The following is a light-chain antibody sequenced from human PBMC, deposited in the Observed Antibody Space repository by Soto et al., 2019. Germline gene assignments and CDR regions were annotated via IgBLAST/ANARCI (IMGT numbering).Light chain of an antibody. V-gene: IGLV1-40*01. Sequence: QSVVTQPPSVSGASGQRVTISCTGSSSNIGAGYDVHWYQQFPGTAPKLLIYGNNNRPSGVTDRFSGSKSGTSASLAITGLQAEDEADYYCQSFDTRLNSVVFGGGTKLTVL. CDR1: SSNIGAGYD. J-gene: IGLJ2*01. CDR3: QSFDTRLNSVV. CDR2: GNN.